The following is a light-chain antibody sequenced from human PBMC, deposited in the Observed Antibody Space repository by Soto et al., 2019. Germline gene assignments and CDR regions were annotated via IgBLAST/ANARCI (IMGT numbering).Light chain of an antibody. CDR3: SSYAGRTLYV. CDR1: SSDIGSYDH. Sequence: QSALTQPASVSGSPGQSITISCSGTSSDIGSYDHVAWYQQFPGKSPKLIIYAVSDRPSGVSDRFSGSKSGISASLTISGLQTEDEADYYCSSYAGRTLYVFGTGTKVTVL. V-gene: IGLV2-14*03. J-gene: IGLJ1*01. CDR2: AVS.